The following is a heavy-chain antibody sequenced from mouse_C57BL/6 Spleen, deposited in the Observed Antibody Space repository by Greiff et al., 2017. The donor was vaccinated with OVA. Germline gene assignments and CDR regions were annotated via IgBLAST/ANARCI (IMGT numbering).Heavy chain of an antibody. CDR2: IWSGGST. J-gene: IGHJ1*03. Sequence: VKVVESGPGLVQPSQSLSITCTVSGFSLTSYGVHWVRQSPGKGLEWLGVIWSGGSTDYNAAFISRLSISKDNSKSQVFFKMNSLQADDTAIYYCARNRYHGSSPWYFDVWGTGTTVTVSS. D-gene: IGHD1-1*01. CDR1: GFSLTSYG. CDR3: ARNRYHGSSPWYFDV. V-gene: IGHV2-2*01.